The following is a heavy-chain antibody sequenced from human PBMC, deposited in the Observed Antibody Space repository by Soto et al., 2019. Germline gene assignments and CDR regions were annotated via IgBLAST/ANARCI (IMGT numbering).Heavy chain of an antibody. CDR1: GFTFDDYA. D-gene: IGHD3-22*01. Sequence: ALRLSCAASGFTFDDYAMHWVRQAPGKGLEWVSGISWNSGSIGYADSVKGRFTISRDNAKNSLYLQMNSLRAEDTALYYCAKGRYYYDSSGYHDAFDIWGQGTMGTVS. J-gene: IGHJ3*02. CDR2: ISWNSGSI. V-gene: IGHV3-9*01. CDR3: AKGRYYYDSSGYHDAFDI.